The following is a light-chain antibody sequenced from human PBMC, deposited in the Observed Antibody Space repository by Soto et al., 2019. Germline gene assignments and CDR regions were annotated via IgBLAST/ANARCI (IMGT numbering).Light chain of an antibody. Sequence: DIQMTQSPSTLSASVGDRVTITCRDSQSISSWLAWYQQKPGKAPKLLIYDASSLESGVPSRFSGSGSGTEFTLTVSILQPDDFETYYGQQYNSYSPPYTFGQGTKLEIK. J-gene: IGKJ2*01. CDR3: QQYNSYSPPYT. V-gene: IGKV1-5*01. CDR1: QSISSW. CDR2: DAS.